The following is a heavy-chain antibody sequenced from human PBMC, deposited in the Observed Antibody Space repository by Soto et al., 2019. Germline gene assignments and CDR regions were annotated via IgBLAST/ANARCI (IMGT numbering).Heavy chain of an antibody. CDR3: ARGPMVRGVKYYYGMDV. D-gene: IGHD3-10*01. J-gene: IGHJ6*02. CDR2: ISAYNGNT. Sequence: ASVKVSCKASGYTFTSYAMHWVRQAPGQGLEWMGWISAYNGNTNYAQKLQGRVTMTTDTSTSTAYMELRSLRSDDTAVYYCARGPMVRGVKYYYGMDVWGQGTTVTVSS. V-gene: IGHV1-18*01. CDR1: GYTFTSYA.